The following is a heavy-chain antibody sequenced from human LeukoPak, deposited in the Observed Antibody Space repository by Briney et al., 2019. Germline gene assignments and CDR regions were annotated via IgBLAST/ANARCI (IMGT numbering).Heavy chain of an antibody. CDR1: GFTFSSYA. J-gene: IGHJ4*02. Sequence: GGSVRLFCAPSGFTFSSYAMRWARQAPGKGRGCDSAISGRGGSTYYADSVKGRFTISRDNSKNTLYLQMNSLRAEDTAVYYCAKGIKGQQLVNFVDYWGQGTLVTVSS. CDR3: AKGIKGQQLVNFVDY. CDR2: ISGRGGST. V-gene: IGHV3-23*01. D-gene: IGHD6-13*01.